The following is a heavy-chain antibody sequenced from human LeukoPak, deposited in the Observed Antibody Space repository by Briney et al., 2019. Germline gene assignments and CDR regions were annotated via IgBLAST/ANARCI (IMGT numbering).Heavy chain of an antibody. CDR3: ARSIVGAPEYFQH. D-gene: IGHD1-26*01. Sequence: SETLSLTCTVSGGSISSYSWSWIRQPPGKRLEWIGYVYYSGTTNYNPSLKSRVTISVDTSKNQFSLKLSSVTAVDTAVYYCARSIVGAPEYFQHWGQGTLVTVSS. CDR1: GGSISSYS. CDR2: VYYSGTT. V-gene: IGHV4-59*08. J-gene: IGHJ1*01.